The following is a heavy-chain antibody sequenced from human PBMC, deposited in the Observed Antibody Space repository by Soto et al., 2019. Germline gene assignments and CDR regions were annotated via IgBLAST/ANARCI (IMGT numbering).Heavy chain of an antibody. CDR1: GFTFHIYA. CDR3: AKGSSGSRPYYFDN. Sequence: PGGSLRLSCAASGFTFHIYAMSWVRQAPGKGLEWFSCISGSGGSTYYADSVQGRFTLSRDNSKNTLYLQMNNLRAEDTAVYYCAKGSSGSRPYYFDNWGQGX. J-gene: IGHJ4*02. D-gene: IGHD3-22*01. V-gene: IGHV3-23*01. CDR2: ISGSGGST.